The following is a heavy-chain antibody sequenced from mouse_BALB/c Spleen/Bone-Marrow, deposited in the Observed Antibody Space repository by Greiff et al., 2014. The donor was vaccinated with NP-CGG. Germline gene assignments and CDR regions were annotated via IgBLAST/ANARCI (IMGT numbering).Heavy chain of an antibody. D-gene: IGHD3-3*01. CDR1: GFTFSDYY. J-gene: IGHJ3*01. V-gene: IGHV5-4*02. CDR2: ISDGGSYT. Sequence: EVMLVESGGGLVKPGGSLKLSCEASGFTFSDYYMYWVRQTPEKRLEWVATISDGGSYTYYPDSVKGRFTISRDNAKNNLYLQMSSLKSEDTAMYYCAREGDGAYWGQGTLVTVSA. CDR3: AREGDGAY.